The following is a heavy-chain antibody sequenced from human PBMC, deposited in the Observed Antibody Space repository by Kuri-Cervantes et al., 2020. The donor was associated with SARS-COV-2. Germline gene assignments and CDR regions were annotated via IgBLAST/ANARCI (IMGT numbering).Heavy chain of an antibody. CDR3: ARFSATSHYYGMDV. V-gene: IGHV3-21*01. J-gene: IGHJ6*02. CDR2: ISSSGSYI. CDR1: GFTFSSYA. Sequence: GGSLRLSCAASGFTFSSYAMHWVRQAPGKGLEWVSSISSSGSYIYYADSVKGRFTISRDNTKNSLYLQMNSLRAEDTAVYYCARFSATSHYYGMDVWGQGTTVTVSS. D-gene: IGHD6-25*01.